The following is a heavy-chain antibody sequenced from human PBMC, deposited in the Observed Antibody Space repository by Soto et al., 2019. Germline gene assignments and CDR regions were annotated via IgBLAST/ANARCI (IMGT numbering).Heavy chain of an antibody. J-gene: IGHJ6*02. D-gene: IGHD6-13*01. CDR2: IDPSDSYT. CDR1: GYSFTSYW. CDR3: ASNSPIAAAGTNYYYGMDV. Sequence: GESLKISCKGSGYSFTSYWISWVRQMPGKGLEWMGRIDPSDSYTNYSPSFQGHVTISADKSISTAYLQWSSLKASDTAMYYCASNSPIAAAGTNYYYGMDVWGQGTTVTVSS. V-gene: IGHV5-10-1*01.